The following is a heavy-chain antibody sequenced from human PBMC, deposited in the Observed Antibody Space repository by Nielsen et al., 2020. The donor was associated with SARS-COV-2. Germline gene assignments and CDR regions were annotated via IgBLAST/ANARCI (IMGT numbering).Heavy chain of an antibody. CDR2: IKSDGTKT. D-gene: IGHD2/OR15-2a*01. J-gene: IGHJ4*02. Sequence: GGSLRLSCAASGFTFSSYSMHWVRQGPGKGLVWVSRIKSDGTKTTYADSVKGRFITSRDNAKNTVYLQMNSLKAEDTAVYYCARLRDDGYYFDTGPYDYWGQGSPVTVSS. CDR3: ARLRDDGYYFDTGPYDY. CDR1: GFTFSSYS. V-gene: IGHV3-74*01.